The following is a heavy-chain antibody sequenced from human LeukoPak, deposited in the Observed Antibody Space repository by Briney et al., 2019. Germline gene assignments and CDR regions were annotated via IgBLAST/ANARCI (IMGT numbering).Heavy chain of an antibody. V-gene: IGHV3-9*01. CDR3: AKATWIQLWLRGAEYYFDY. CDR1: GFTFDDYA. Sequence: GGSLRLSCAASGFTFDDYAMHWVRQAPGKGLEWVSGISWNSGSIGYADSVKGRFTISRDNAKNSLYLQMNSLRAEDTALYYCAKATWIQLWLRGAEYYFDYWGQGTLVTVSS. CDR2: ISWNSGSI. D-gene: IGHD5-18*01. J-gene: IGHJ4*02.